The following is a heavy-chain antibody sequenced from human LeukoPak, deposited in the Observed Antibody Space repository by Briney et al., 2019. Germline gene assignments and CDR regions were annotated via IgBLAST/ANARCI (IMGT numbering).Heavy chain of an antibody. Sequence: GASVKVSCKASGYTFTSYYMHWVRQAPGQGLEWMGIINPSGGSTSYAQKFQGRVTMTRDTSTSTVYMELSSLRSEDTAVYYCARAVWDYYDSSAYGYWGQGTLVTVSS. D-gene: IGHD3-22*01. CDR2: INPSGGST. V-gene: IGHV1-46*01. J-gene: IGHJ4*02. CDR1: GYTFTSYY. CDR3: ARAVWDYYDSSAYGY.